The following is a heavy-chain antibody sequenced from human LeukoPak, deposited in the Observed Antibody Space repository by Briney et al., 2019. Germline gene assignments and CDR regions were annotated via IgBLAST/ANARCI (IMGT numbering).Heavy chain of an antibody. V-gene: IGHV3-23*01. Sequence: GGSLRLSCAASGFTFSSYAMGWVRQAPGKGLEWVSLISGSGGSTYYADSVKGRFTVSRDNSKNTEYPQMNSLRAEDTAIYYCAKDDDDGDHVVVDHWGQGTLVTVSS. CDR2: ISGSGGST. D-gene: IGHD4-17*01. CDR1: GFTFSSYA. CDR3: AKDDDDGDHVVVDH. J-gene: IGHJ4*02.